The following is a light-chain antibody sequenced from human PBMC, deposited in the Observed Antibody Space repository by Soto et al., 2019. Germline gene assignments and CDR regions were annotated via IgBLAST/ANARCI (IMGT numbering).Light chain of an antibody. Sequence: EVVLTQSPATLSLSPGDRATLSCRASQSVNNFLAWYQQKPGQAPRLLIYGSSSRATGIPDRFSGHGSGTDFTLTISRLEPEDFAVYYCQQYGGSPSTFGQGTRLEIK. CDR2: GSS. V-gene: IGKV3-20*01. J-gene: IGKJ5*01. CDR3: QQYGGSPST. CDR1: QSVNNF.